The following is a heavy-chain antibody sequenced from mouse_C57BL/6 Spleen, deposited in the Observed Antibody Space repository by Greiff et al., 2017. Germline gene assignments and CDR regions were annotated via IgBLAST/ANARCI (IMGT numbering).Heavy chain of an antibody. J-gene: IGHJ3*01. D-gene: IGHD2-4*01. CDR3: ARDIYYDYDWFAY. V-gene: IGHV3-6*01. CDR1: GYSITSGYY. CDR2: ISYDGSN. Sequence: EVKLQESGPGLVKPSQSLSLTCSVTGYSITSGYYWNWIRQFPGNKLEWMGYISYDGSNNYNPSLKNRNSITRDTSKNQFFLKLNSVTTEDTATYYCARDIYYDYDWFAYWGQGTLVTVSA.